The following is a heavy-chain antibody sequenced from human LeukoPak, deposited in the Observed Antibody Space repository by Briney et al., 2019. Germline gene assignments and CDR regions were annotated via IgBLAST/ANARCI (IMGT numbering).Heavy chain of an antibody. CDR2: ISSDGRT. J-gene: IGHJ6*02. Sequence: PGGSLRLSCAVSGFIVTNNYMTWVRQAPGKGLECVSFISSDGRTYYADSVKDRFTISRDNSRNTLYLQMNSLRTEDTAEYYCASRARSGYYYGMDVWGQGTTVTVSS. CDR3: ASRARSGYYYGMDV. CDR1: GFIVTNNY. V-gene: IGHV3-66*02. D-gene: IGHD3-3*01.